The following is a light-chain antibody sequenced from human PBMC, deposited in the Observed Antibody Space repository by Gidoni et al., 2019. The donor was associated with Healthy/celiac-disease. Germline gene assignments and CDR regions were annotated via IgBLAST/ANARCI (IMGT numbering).Light chain of an antibody. CDR3: AAWDDSLSGWV. J-gene: IGLJ3*02. CDR1: SSNIGSNY. Sequence: QSVLTQPPSASGPPGQRVTIPCPGSSSNIGSNYVYWYQQLTGTAPKLLIYRNNQRPSGVPDRFSGSKSGTSASLAISGLRSEDEADYYCAAWDDSLSGWVFGGGTKLTVL. V-gene: IGLV1-47*01. CDR2: RNN.